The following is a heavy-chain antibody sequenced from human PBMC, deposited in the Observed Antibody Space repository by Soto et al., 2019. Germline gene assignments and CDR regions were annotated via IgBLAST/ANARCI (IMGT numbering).Heavy chain of an antibody. CDR2: IYFSGST. J-gene: IGHJ4*02. Sequence: ASETLSLTCTVSGVSISNTSYYWGWIRQPPGKGLEWIATIYFSGSTFYNPSLKSRVTISVDTSKNQFSLELHSVTAADTAMYYCARHGSYWGQGTLVTVSS. V-gene: IGHV4-39*01. CDR1: GVSISNTSYY. CDR3: ARHGSY.